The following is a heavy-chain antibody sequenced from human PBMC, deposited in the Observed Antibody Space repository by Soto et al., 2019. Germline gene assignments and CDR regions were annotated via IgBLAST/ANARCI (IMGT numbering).Heavy chain of an antibody. D-gene: IGHD6-19*01. J-gene: IGHJ5*02. V-gene: IGHV4-34*01. CDR1: GGSISSYY. CDR2: INHSGST. CDR3: AREVAMAGSEDYNWFDP. Sequence: SETLSLTCTVSGGSISSYYLSWIRQPPGKGLEWIGEINHSGSTNYNPSLKSRVTISVDTSKNQFSLKLSSVTAADTAVYYCAREVAMAGSEDYNWFDPWGQGTLVTVSS.